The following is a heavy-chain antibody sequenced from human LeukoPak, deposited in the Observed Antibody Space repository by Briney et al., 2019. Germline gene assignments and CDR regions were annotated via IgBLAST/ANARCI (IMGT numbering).Heavy chain of an antibody. J-gene: IGHJ4*02. CDR1: GGSISSSSYY. D-gene: IGHD5-18*01. CDR2: IYYSGST. Sequence: SETLSLTCTVSGGSISSSSYYWGWIRQPPGKGLEWIGSIYYSGSTYYNPSLKSRVTISVDTPKNQFSLKLSSVTAADTAVYYCARVFSYGVYYFDYWGQGTLVTVSS. CDR3: ARVFSYGVYYFDY. V-gene: IGHV4-39*07.